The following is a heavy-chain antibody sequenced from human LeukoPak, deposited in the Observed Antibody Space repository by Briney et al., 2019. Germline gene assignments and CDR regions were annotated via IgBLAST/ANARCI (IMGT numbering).Heavy chain of an antibody. Sequence: PGGSLRLSCAASGFTFSSYGMHWARQAPGKGLERVAVISYDGSNKYYADSVKGRFTISRDNSKNTLYLQMNSLRAEDTAVYYCAKDFGSWDYYYYGMDVWGQGTTVTVSS. J-gene: IGHJ6*02. D-gene: IGHD6-13*01. CDR1: GFTFSSYG. V-gene: IGHV3-30*18. CDR2: ISYDGSNK. CDR3: AKDFGSWDYYYYGMDV.